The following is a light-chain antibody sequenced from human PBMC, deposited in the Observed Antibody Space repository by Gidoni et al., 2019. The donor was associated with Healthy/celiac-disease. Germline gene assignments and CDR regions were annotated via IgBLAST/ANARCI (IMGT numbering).Light chain of an antibody. V-gene: IGKV3-20*01. J-gene: IGKJ1*01. CDR3: QQYGSSPQT. Sequence: IVLTQSPGTLSLSPGERATLSCRASQSVSSSYLAWYQQKPGQAPRLLIYGASSRATGIPDRVSGSGSGTDFTLTISRLEPEDFAVYYCQQYGSSPQTFGQXTKVEIK. CDR2: GAS. CDR1: QSVSSSY.